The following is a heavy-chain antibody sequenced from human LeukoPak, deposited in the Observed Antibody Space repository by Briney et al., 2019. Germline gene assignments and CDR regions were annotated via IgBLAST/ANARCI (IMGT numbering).Heavy chain of an antibody. V-gene: IGHV3-53*01. Sequence: GGSLRLSCAASGFIVSSNYMSWVRQAPGKGLEWVSVIYSDGSTYYADSVKGRFTISRDNSKKTLYLQMNSLRAEDTAVYYCARHQVATATFNYYYYGMDVWGQGTTVTVSS. CDR1: GFIVSSNY. D-gene: IGHD5-18*01. J-gene: IGHJ6*02. CDR2: IYSDGST. CDR3: ARHQVATATFNYYYYGMDV.